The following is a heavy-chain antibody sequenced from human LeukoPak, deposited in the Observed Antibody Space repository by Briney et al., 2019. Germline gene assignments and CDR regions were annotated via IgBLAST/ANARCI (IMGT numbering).Heavy chain of an antibody. J-gene: IGHJ6*04. CDR1: GFTFSFSG. CDR2: ISDDGSRK. CDR3: ASNQYYDILTGYYRPYYYGMDV. V-gene: IGHV3-30*03. Sequence: GGSLRLSCAASGFTFSFSGMYWVRQAPGKGLEWVAFISDDGSRKYYADSVKGRFTISRDNSKNTLFLQMNSLRTEDTAVYYCASNQYYDILTGYYRPYYYGMDVWGKGTTVTVSS. D-gene: IGHD3-9*01.